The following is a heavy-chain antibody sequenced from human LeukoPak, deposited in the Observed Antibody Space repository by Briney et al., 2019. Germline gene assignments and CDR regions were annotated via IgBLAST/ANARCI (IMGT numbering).Heavy chain of an antibody. J-gene: IGHJ3*02. D-gene: IGHD2-2*01. V-gene: IGHV1-69*01. CDR2: IIPIFGTA. CDR3: AISSTIALDAFDI. CDR1: GGTFSSYA. Sequence: ASVKVSCKGAGGTFSSYAISWVRQAPGQGLEWMGGIIPIFGTANYAQKFQGRVTITADESTSTAYMELSSLRSEDTAVYYCAISSTIALDAFDIWGQGTMATVSS.